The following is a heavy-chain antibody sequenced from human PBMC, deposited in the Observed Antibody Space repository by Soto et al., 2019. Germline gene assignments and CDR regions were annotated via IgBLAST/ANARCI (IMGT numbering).Heavy chain of an antibody. Sequence: QVQLVQSGAELKKPGSSVKVSCQASGGTFSNYAISWVRQAPGQGLEWMGKIIPIFGTTNYAQNFRGSVTITANEYTTTAYMELSSLRSDDTALHYCARELPPAPGSCREDALDIWGQGTMITVSS. D-gene: IGHD6-13*01. J-gene: IGHJ3*02. CDR3: ARELPPAPGSCREDALDI. CDR2: IIPIFGTT. V-gene: IGHV1-69*15. CDR1: GGTFSNYA.